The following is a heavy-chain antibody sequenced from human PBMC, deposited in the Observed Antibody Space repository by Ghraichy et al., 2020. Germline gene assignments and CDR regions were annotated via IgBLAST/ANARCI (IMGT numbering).Heavy chain of an antibody. CDR3: TTTTRSADFDF. V-gene: IGHV3-7*03. CDR1: GFTFSNYW. CDR2: IKGDGSEK. J-gene: IGHJ4*02. D-gene: IGHD3-3*01. Sequence: GESLNISCAASGFTFSNYWMFWVRQAPGKELEWVAQIKGDGSEKSYVDSVRGRFTISRDNAKNSLYLQMNSLRAEDTAVYYCTTTTRSADFDFWGQGTLVTVSS.